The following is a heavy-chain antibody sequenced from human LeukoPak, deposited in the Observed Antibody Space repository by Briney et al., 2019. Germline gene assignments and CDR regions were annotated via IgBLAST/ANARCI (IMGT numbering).Heavy chain of an antibody. V-gene: IGHV3-48*03. CDR2: ISSSGSTI. CDR3: ARIDCSGGSCYSRGPSNNWIDP. J-gene: IGHJ5*02. CDR1: GFSFISYE. D-gene: IGHD2-15*01. Sequence: GGSLRLSCAASGFSFISYEMNWVRQAPGKGLEWVSYISSSGSTIYYADSVKGRFTISRDNAKNSLYLQMNSLRTEDTAVYYCARIDCSGGSCYSRGPSNNWIDPWGQGTLVTVSS.